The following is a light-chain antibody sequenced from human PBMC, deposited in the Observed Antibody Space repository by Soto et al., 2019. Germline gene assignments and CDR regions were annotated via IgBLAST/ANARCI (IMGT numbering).Light chain of an antibody. CDR2: WAS. CDR3: QQYFTTPWT. J-gene: IGKJ1*01. Sequence: DIVMTQSPGSLAVSLGERATINCTSSQSVLHSSNNKNYLAWNQQKPGQPPKLLIYWASTRESGVPDRFSGSGSGTDFTLTISGLQADDVAVYYCQQYFTTPWTFGQGTKVEIK. CDR1: QSVLHSSNNKNY. V-gene: IGKV4-1*01.